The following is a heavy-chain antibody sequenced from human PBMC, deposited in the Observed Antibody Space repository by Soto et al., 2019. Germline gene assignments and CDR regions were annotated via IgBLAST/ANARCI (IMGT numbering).Heavy chain of an antibody. CDR3: ARQSIAASWWEGYYYGMDV. J-gene: IGHJ6*02. D-gene: IGHD6-6*01. CDR1: GGSISSSSYY. Sequence: TSETLSLTCTVSGGSISSSSYYWGWIRQPPGKGLEWIGSIYYSGSTYYNPSLKSRVTISVDTSKNQFSLKLSSVTAADTAVYYCARQSIAASWWEGYYYGMDVWGRGTTVTVSS. CDR2: IYYSGST. V-gene: IGHV4-39*01.